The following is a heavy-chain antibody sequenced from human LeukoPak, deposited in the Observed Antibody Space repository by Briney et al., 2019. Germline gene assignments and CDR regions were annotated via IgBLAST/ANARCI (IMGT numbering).Heavy chain of an antibody. J-gene: IGHJ2*01. V-gene: IGHV4-34*01. CDR1: SGSLSGYY. CDR3: ARGVDL. CDR2: ITHSGSP. Sequence: SETLSLTCGVSSGSLSGYYWRWIRQPQGGGLEWLGEITHSGSPNYNPSLKSRVTISGDTSKKQFSLNLKSVTAADTGVYYCARGVDLWGRGTPVTVSS.